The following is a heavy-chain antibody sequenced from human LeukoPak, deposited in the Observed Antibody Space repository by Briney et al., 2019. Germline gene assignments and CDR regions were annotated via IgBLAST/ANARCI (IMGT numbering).Heavy chain of an antibody. V-gene: IGHV3-7*01. CDR3: ARRYYDFWSGYSYYFDY. CDR1: GFTFSSYA. CDR2: IKQDGSEK. Sequence: GGSLRLSCAASGFTFSSYAMSWVRQAPGKGLEWVANIKQDGSEKYYVDSVKGRFTISRDNAKNSLYLQMNSLRAEDTAVYYCARRYYDFWSGYSYYFDYWGQGTLVSVSS. D-gene: IGHD3-3*01. J-gene: IGHJ4*02.